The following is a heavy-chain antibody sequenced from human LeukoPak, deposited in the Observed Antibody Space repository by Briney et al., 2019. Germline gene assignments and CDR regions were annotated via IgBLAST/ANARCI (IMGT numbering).Heavy chain of an antibody. V-gene: IGHV4-59*01. CDR1: GGSISSYY. CDR3: ASSAPRSGSYYRNWFDP. Sequence: SETLSLTCTVSGGSISSYYWSWIRQPPGKGLEWIGYIYYSGSTNYNPSLKSRVIISVDTSKNQFSLKLSSVTAADTAVYYCASSAPRSGSYYRNWFDPWGQGTLVTVSS. J-gene: IGHJ5*02. CDR2: IYYSGST. D-gene: IGHD3-10*01.